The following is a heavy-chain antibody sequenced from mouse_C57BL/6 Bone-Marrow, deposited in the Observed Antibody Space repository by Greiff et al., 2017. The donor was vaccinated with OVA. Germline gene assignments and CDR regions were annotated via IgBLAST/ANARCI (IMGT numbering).Heavy chain of an antibody. D-gene: IGHD2-4*01. CDR1: GYTFTSYW. J-gene: IGHJ3*01. V-gene: IGHV1-64*01. CDR2: IHPNSGIT. CDR3: ARFGRLRRRAWFAY. Sequence: QVQLKQPGAELVKPGASVKLSCKASGYTFTSYWMHWVKQRPGQGLEWIGMIHPNSGITNYNEKFKSKATLTVDKSSSTAYMQLSSLTSEDSAVYYCARFGRLRRRAWFAYWGQGTLVTVSA.